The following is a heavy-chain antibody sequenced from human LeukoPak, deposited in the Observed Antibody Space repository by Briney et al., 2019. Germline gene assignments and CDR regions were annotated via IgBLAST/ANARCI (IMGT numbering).Heavy chain of an antibody. Sequence: GGSLRLSCAASGFTFSSYAMSWVRQAPGKGLEWVSAISGDGDSTYYADSVKGRFTISRDNSKNTLYLQMNSLRAEDTAIYFCASPTNDDGVRYNYFDPWGQGTLVSVSS. CDR3: ASPTNDDGVRYNYFDP. CDR1: GFTFSSYA. CDR2: ISGDGDST. V-gene: IGHV3-23*01. J-gene: IGHJ5*02. D-gene: IGHD4-17*01.